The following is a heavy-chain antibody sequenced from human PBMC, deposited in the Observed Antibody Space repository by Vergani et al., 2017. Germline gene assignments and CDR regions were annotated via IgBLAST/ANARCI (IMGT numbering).Heavy chain of an antibody. CDR1: GGSISSGGYY. CDR2: IYYSGST. Sequence: QVQLQESGPGLVKPSQTLSLTCTVSGGSISSGGYYWSWIRQHPGKGLEWIGSIYYSGSTYYNPSLKSRVTISVDTSKNQFSLKLSSVTAADTAVYYCASPGVVGSKYFQHWGQGTLVTVSS. V-gene: IGHV4-39*01. J-gene: IGHJ1*01. CDR3: ASPGVVGSKYFQH. D-gene: IGHD3-3*01.